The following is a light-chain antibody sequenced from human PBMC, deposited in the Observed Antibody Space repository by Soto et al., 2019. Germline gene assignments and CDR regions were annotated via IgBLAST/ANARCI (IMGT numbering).Light chain of an antibody. Sequence: QSVLTQPPSVSEAPGQRVTISCTGSSSNIGAGYDVHWYQQLPGKAPKLLIYGNSNRPSGVADRSSGSNSGSSGSLPITGIQAGDADDYYGLSYDGSRSGVVFGGGTKVTVL. CDR2: GNS. CDR3: LSYDGSRSGVV. CDR1: SSNIGAGYD. J-gene: IGLJ2*01. V-gene: IGLV1-40*01.